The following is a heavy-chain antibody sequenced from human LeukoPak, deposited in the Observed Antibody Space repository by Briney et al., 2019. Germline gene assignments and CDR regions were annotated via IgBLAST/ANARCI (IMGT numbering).Heavy chain of an antibody. CDR1: GGTFSSYA. J-gene: IGHJ4*02. Sequence: SVKVSCKASGGTFSSYAISWVRQAPGQGLEWMGGIIPIFGTANYAQKFQGRVTITADESTSTAYMDLSSLRSEDTAVYHCARAPRNSSTMLDFWGQGTLVTISS. V-gene: IGHV1-69*13. CDR2: IIPIFGTA. D-gene: IGHD6-13*01. CDR3: ARAPRNSSTMLDF.